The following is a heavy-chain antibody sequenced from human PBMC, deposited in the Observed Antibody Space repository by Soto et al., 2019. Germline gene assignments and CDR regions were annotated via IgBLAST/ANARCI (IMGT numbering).Heavy chain of an antibody. CDR3: ARDTKWGSGRFDP. CDR2: INADGSDT. CDR1: GFTFSTTW. J-gene: IGHJ5*02. Sequence: EVQLVESGGGLVQPRGSLRLSCAVSGFTFSTTWMHWVRQAPGQGLVWVSRINADGSDTKYANSVKGRFAISRDNAKNTLYLQMYSLRAEDTAVYYCARDTKWGSGRFDPWGQGTLVTVFS. D-gene: IGHD3-10*01. V-gene: IGHV3-74*03.